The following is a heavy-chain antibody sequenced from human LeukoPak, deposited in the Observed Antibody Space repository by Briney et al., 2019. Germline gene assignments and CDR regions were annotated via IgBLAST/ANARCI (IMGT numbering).Heavy chain of an antibody. V-gene: IGHV1-2*02. CDR3: ARDDFMVGTWFMGGAAGMDV. CDR1: GYAFIGYY. D-gene: IGHD1-26*01. J-gene: IGHJ6*04. Sequence: ASVRVSCKASGYAFIGYYVHWVRQAPGQGLEWMGWINPQSGGTMYAQKFQGRVTMTRDTSISTAYMELSRLRSDDTAVYYCARDDFMVGTWFMGGAAGMDVWGKGTTVTVSS. CDR2: INPQSGGT.